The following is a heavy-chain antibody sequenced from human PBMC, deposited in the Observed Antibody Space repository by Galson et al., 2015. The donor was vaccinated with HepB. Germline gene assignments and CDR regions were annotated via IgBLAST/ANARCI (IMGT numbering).Heavy chain of an antibody. CDR3: ARGSSSGYYYDDAFDI. D-gene: IGHD3-22*01. J-gene: IGHJ3*02. Sequence: SLRLSCAASGFTFSSYAMHWVRQAPGKGLEWVAVISYDGSNKYYADSVKGRFTISRDNSKNTLYLQMNSLRAEDTAVYYCARGSSSGYYYDDAFDIWGQGTMVTVSS. CDR2: ISYDGSNK. CDR1: GFTFSSYA. V-gene: IGHV3-30-3*01.